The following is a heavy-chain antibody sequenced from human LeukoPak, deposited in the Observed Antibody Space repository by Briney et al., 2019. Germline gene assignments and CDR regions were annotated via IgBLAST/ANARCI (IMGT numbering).Heavy chain of an antibody. V-gene: IGHV3-66*01. J-gene: IGHJ4*02. CDR1: GFTVSSNY. Sequence: GGSLRLSCAASGFTVSSNYMSWVRQAPGKGLEWVSVIYSGGSTYYADSVKGRFTISRDNSKNTLYLQMNSLRAEDTAVYYCARAAAMVRYFDYWGQGTLVTVSS. D-gene: IGHD5-18*01. CDR2: IYSGGST. CDR3: ARAAAMVRYFDY.